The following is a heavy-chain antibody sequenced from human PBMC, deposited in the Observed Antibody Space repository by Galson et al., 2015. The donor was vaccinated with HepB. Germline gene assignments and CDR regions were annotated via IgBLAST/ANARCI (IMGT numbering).Heavy chain of an antibody. D-gene: IGHD3-22*01. V-gene: IGHV3-30-3*01. CDR1: GFTFSSYA. CDR3: AKDRHPHGWTVGVITRYYFDY. CDR2: ISYDGSNK. Sequence: SLRLSCAASGFTFSSYAMHWVRQAPGKGLEWVAVISYDGSNKYYADSVKGRFTISRDNSKNTLYLQMNSLRAEDTAVYYCAKDRHPHGWTVGVITRYYFDYWGQGTLVTVSS. J-gene: IGHJ4*02.